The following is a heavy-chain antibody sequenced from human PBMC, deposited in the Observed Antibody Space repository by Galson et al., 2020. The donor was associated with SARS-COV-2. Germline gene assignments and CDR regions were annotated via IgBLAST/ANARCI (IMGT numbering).Heavy chain of an antibody. J-gene: IGHJ6*02. V-gene: IGHV3-48*03. D-gene: IGHD1-7*01. Sequence: GGSLRLSCAASGFTFSSYEMNWVRQAPGKGLEWVSYISSSGSTIYYADSVKGRFTISRDNAKNSLYLQMNSLRAEDTAVYYCASLYNWNYVGYYGMDVWGQGTTVTVSS. CDR1: GFTFSSYE. CDR3: ASLYNWNYVGYYGMDV. CDR2: ISSSGSTI.